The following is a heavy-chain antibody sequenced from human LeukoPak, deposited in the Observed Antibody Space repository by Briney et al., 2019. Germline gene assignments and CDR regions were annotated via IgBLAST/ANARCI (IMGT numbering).Heavy chain of an antibody. J-gene: IGHJ6*02. D-gene: IGHD6-13*01. CDR1: GFPFSSYS. CDR2: ISSSSSYI. Sequence: RAGGSLRLSCAASGFPFSSYSMNWVRQAPGKGLEWVSSISSSSSYIYYADSVKGRFTISRDNAKNSLYLQMNSLRAEDTAVYYCARAISAAAGVNQPNYYYYGMDVWGQGTTVTVSS. CDR3: ARAISAAAGVNQPNYYYYGMDV. V-gene: IGHV3-21*01.